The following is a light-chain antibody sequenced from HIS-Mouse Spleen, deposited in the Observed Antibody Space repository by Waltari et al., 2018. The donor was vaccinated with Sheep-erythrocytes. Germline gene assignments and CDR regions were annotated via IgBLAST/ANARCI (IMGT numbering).Light chain of an antibody. CDR2: EGS. CDR3: CSYAGSSTWV. V-gene: IGLV2-23*01. Sequence: QSALTQPASVSGSPGQSITISCTGPSSYVGSYNLFSWYQQHPGKAPKLMIYEGSKRPSGVSNRFSGSKSGNTASLTISGLQAEDEADYYCCSYAGSSTWVFGGGTKLTVL. CDR1: SSYVGSYNL. J-gene: IGLJ3*02.